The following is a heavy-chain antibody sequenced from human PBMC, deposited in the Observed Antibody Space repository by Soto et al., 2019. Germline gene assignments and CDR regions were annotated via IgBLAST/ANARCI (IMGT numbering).Heavy chain of an antibody. J-gene: IGHJ6*03. CDR3: AKGSGSVTWYYLDV. D-gene: IGHD3-3*01. CDR1: GFTFSSYG. V-gene: IGHV3-23*01. Sequence: QLLESGGGLVQPGGSLRLSCTASGFTFSSYGMSWVRQAPGKGLKWLSSISGSGYNTYYADSVKGRFTISSDNSQNTVNLQMNSLRAEDSAAYYCAKGSGSVTWYYLDVWAKGTTVTVSS. CDR2: ISGSGYNT.